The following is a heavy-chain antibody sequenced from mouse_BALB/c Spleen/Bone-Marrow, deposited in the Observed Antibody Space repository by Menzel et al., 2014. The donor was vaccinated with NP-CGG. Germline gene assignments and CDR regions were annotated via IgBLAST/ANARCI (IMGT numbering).Heavy chain of an antibody. D-gene: IGHD3-1*01. Sequence: VQLKDSGTVLARPGAAVKMSCKASGYTFXNYWMHWVKQRPGQGPEWIGTIYPGNSDTTYNQKFKGKAKLTAVTSTSTAYMELSSLTNEDSAVYYCTTLARSDFDYWGQGTTLTVSS. J-gene: IGHJ2*01. V-gene: IGHV1-5*01. CDR1: GYTFXNYW. CDR2: IYPGNSDT. CDR3: TTLARSDFDY.